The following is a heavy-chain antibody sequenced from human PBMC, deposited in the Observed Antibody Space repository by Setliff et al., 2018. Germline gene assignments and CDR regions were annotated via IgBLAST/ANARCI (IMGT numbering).Heavy chain of an antibody. Sequence: GGSLRLSCAASGFLYSNNAFHWVRQTPGKGLEWVAVISYDGTITHYVDSVKGRFSISRDNAKNSLYLQMNSLRAEDTAVYYCARGGTGEVLDYYYGMDVWGQGTTVTVSS. CDR2: ISYDGTIT. D-gene: IGHD1-1*01. CDR1: GFLYSNNA. J-gene: IGHJ6*02. V-gene: IGHV3-30*04. CDR3: ARGGTGEVLDYYYGMDV.